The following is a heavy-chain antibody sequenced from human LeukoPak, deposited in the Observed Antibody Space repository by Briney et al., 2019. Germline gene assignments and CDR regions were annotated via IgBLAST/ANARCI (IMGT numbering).Heavy chain of an antibody. CDR2: ITRSNYI. CDR1: GFTFSSYS. V-gene: IGHV3-21*06. CDR3: AGYTSSGRRDAIDI. D-gene: IGHD3-22*01. Sequence: GGSLRLSCAASGFTFSSYSMNWVRQAPGKGLEWVSSITRSNYIYYADSVKGRFTISRDNAKNSLYLQMNSLRAEDTAVYYCAGYTSSGRRDAIDIWGQGTMVTVSS. J-gene: IGHJ3*02.